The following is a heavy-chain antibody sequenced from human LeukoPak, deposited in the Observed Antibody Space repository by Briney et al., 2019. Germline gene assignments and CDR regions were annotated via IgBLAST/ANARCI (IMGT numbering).Heavy chain of an antibody. CDR2: ISGSGGST. D-gene: IGHD6-13*01. CDR3: AKDSGRIAAAGLFY. Sequence: TGGSLRLSCAASGFTFSSYAMSWVRQAPGKGLEWVSAISGSGGSTYYADSVKGRFTISRDNSKNTLYLQMNSLRAEDTAVYYCAKDSGRIAAAGLFYWGQGTLVTVSS. CDR1: GFTFSSYA. V-gene: IGHV3-23*01. J-gene: IGHJ4*02.